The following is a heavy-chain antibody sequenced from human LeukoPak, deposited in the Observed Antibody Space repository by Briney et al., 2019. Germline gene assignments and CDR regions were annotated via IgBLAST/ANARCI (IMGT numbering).Heavy chain of an antibody. CDR2: ISSSGSTI. J-gene: IGHJ4*02. CDR3: ASGYYDSSGPDY. V-gene: IGHV3-11*04. D-gene: IGHD3-22*01. CDR1: GFTFSDYD. Sequence: GGSLRLSCAASGFTFSDYDMSWIRQAPGKGLEWVSYISSSGSTIYYADSVKGRFTISRDNAKNSLYLQMNSLSAEDTAVYYCASGYYDSSGPDYWGQGTLVTVSS.